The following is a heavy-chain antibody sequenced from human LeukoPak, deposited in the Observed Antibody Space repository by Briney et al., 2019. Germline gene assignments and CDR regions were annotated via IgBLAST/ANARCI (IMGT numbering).Heavy chain of an antibody. CDR1: GFTFDEYS. CDR2: ISWNGGGI. D-gene: IGHD6-19*01. CDR3: AKARSGAWYDPLDY. J-gene: IGHJ4*02. Sequence: GGSLRLSCAASGFTFDEYSMHWLRQAPGKGLEWVSGISWNGGGIGYADSVKGRFTISRDNAKNSLYLQMNSLRTEDMALYYCAKARSGAWYDPLDYWGQGTLVTVSS. V-gene: IGHV3-9*03.